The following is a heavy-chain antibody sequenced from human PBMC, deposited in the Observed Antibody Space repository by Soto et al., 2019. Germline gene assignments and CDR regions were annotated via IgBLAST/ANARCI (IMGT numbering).Heavy chain of an antibody. CDR3: AIPGPGDFHY. CDR2: IYHSGTT. J-gene: IGHJ4*02. Sequence: QVQLQESGPGLVKPSGTLSLTCAVSGASMSSSTWWSWVRQSPGKGLEWIGEIYHSGTTNYNPSRKSRVTISVDKSKKECSLKLSSVTAADTAVYYCAIPGPGDFHYWGQGTLVTVSS. V-gene: IGHV4-4*02. CDR1: GASMSSSTW.